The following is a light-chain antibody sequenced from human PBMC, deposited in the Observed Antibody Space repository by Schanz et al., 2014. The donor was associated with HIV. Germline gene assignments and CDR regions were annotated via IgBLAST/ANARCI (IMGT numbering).Light chain of an antibody. J-gene: IGKJ1*01. CDR1: QNIANW. Sequence: DIQMTQSPSTLSGSVGDRVTITCRASQNIANWVAWYQQKPGTAPNLLIFQASTLNTGVPSRFSGSGSGTEFTLTISGLQPDDFATYYCQQYNTLSRTFGPGTKVE. V-gene: IGKV1-5*03. CDR3: QQYNTLSRT. CDR2: QAS.